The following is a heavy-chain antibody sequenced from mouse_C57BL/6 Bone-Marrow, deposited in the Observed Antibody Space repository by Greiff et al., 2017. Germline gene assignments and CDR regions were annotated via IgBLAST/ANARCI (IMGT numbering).Heavy chain of an antibody. Sequence: EVQLQQSGAELVRPGASVKLSCTASGFNIKDYYMHWVKQRPEQGLEWIGRIDPEDGDTEYAPKFQGKATMTADTSSNTAYLQLSSLTSEDTAVSYCTDGNYWYFDVWGTGTTVTVSS. CDR2: IDPEDGDT. D-gene: IGHD2-1*01. J-gene: IGHJ1*03. CDR1: GFNIKDYY. V-gene: IGHV14-1*01. CDR3: TDGNYWYFDV.